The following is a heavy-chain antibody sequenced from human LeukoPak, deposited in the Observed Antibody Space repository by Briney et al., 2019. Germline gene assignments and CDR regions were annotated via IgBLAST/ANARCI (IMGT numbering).Heavy chain of an antibody. V-gene: IGHV3-48*04. CDR3: ARILYISGWSIDY. CDR1: GFTFSSYS. Sequence: GGSLRLSCVASGFTFSSYSMNWFRQAPGMRLEWIAYIRSSSSNMNYAESVKGRFTISRDDAKNSLYLQMNSLRAEDTAVYYCARILYISGWSIDYWGQGALVTVSS. CDR2: IRSSSSNM. D-gene: IGHD6-19*01. J-gene: IGHJ4*02.